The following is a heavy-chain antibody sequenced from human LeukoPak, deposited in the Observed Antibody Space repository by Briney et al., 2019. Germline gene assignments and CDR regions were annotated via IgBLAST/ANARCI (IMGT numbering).Heavy chain of an antibody. D-gene: IGHD6-13*01. CDR1: GGTFSSYA. CDR3: ARDLRGIAAAGTPLYFQH. Sequence: SVKVSCKASGGTFSSYAISWVRQAPGQGLEWMGGIIPIFGTANYAQKFQGRVTITADESTSTAYMELSSLRSEDTAVYYCARDLRGIAAAGTPLYFQHWGQGTLVTVSS. V-gene: IGHV1-69*13. CDR2: IIPIFGTA. J-gene: IGHJ1*01.